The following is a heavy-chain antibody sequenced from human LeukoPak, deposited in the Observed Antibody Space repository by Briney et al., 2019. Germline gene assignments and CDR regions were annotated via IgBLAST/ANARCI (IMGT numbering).Heavy chain of an antibody. CDR3: ARGLYNWYDESLVDY. CDR1: GYTLTSYD. CDR2: MNPNSGNT. V-gene: IGHV1-8*01. J-gene: IGHJ4*02. Sequence: ASVKVSCKACGYTLTSYDINWGRQATGQGLEWMGWMNPNSGNTGYAQKFQGRVTMTRNTSISTAYMELSSLRSEDTAVYYCARGLYNWYDESLVDYWGQGTLVTVSS. D-gene: IGHD1-20*01.